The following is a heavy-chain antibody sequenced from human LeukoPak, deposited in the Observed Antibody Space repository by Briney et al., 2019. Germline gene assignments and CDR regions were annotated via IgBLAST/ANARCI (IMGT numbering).Heavy chain of an antibody. CDR2: IYNTGST. J-gene: IGHJ5*02. Sequence: SETLSLTCTVSGGSISSNYWNWIRQPAGKGLEWIGRIYNTGSTNHNPSLESRVTMSVGTSKNQFSLKLSSVTAADTAVYYCVRAKISAAGVWLFDPWGQGTLITVSS. V-gene: IGHV4-4*07. CDR1: GGSISSNY. D-gene: IGHD6-13*01. CDR3: VRAKISAAGVWLFDP.